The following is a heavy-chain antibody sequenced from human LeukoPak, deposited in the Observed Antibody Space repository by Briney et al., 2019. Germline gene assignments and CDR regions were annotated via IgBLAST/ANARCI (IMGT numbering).Heavy chain of an antibody. CDR3: ASTRKVGYCSGGSCPADY. CDR2: INHSGST. Sequence: SETLSLTCAVYGGSFSGYYWSWIRQPPGKGLEWIGEINHSGSTNYNPSLKSRVTISADTSKNQFSLKLSSVTAADTAVYYCASTRKVGYCSGGSCPADYWGQGTLVTVSS. D-gene: IGHD2-15*01. J-gene: IGHJ4*02. V-gene: IGHV4-34*01. CDR1: GGSFSGYY.